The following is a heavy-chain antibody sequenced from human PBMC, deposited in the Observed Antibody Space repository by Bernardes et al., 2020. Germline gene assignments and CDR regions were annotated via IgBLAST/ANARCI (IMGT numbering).Heavy chain of an antibody. J-gene: IGHJ4*02. V-gene: IGHV4-39*01. CDR1: GGSISSSSYY. CDR3: ASLQLESHASFGY. CDR2: IYYSGST. Sequence: SETLSLTCTVSGGSISSSSYYWGWIRQPPGKGLEWIGSIYYSGSTYYNPSLKSRVTISVDTSKNQFSLKLSSVTAADTAVYYCASLQLESHASFGYWGQGTLVTVSS. D-gene: IGHD1-1*01.